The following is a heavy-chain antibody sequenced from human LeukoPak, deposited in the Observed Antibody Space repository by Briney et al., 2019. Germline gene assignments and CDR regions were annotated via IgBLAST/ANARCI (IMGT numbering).Heavy chain of an antibody. CDR1: EFTFRSYS. Sequence: GGSLRLSCAGSEFTFRSYSMNWVRQAPGKGLEWVSYIRSTSNTIYYADSVKGRFTISRDNAKNSLYLQMNSLRAEDTAVYYCARDFGRWFIDYWGQGTLVTVSS. CDR3: ARDFGRWFIDY. D-gene: IGHD4-23*01. V-gene: IGHV3-48*04. CDR2: IRSTSNTI. J-gene: IGHJ4*02.